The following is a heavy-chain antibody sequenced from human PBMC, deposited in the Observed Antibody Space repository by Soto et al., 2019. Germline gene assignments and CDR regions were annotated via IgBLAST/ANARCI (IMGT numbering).Heavy chain of an antibody. CDR2: IWSDGNKR. J-gene: IGHJ4*02. CDR1: GFMFTNHG. Sequence: GGSLRLSCAASGFMFTNHGMHWVRQAPGKGLEWVAVIWSDGNKRYYADSVKGRFTVSRDTSKNTLYLQMNNLRADDTAVYYFLLVDKRTSRATDYWCPGPLRTLSS. CDR3: LLVDKRTSRATDY. D-gene: IGHD1-26*01. V-gene: IGHV3-33*01.